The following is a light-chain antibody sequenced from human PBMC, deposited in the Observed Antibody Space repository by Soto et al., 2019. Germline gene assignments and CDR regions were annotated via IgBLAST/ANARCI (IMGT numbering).Light chain of an antibody. Sequence: EIVLTQSPGTLSLSPGERATLSCRASQSVSNYLAWYQQKPGQAPRLLIYGASSRATGIPDRFSGSGSGTDFTLTISRLEPEDFAVFYCQQYGSSLPWTFGQGTKVEI. J-gene: IGKJ1*01. V-gene: IGKV3-20*01. CDR2: GAS. CDR1: QSVSNY. CDR3: QQYGSSLPWT.